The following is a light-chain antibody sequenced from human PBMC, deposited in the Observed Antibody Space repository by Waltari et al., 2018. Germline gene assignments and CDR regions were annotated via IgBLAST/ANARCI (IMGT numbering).Light chain of an antibody. CDR1: QTLSSTY. J-gene: IGKJ3*01. CDR3: HQYGNSAPFT. Sequence: EIVLTQSPGTLSFSPGERATLSSRASQTLSSTYLAWYQQKPGQAPRLLIYETSTRATGIPDRFSGSGSGTDFTLTISRLEPEDLAVYYCHQYGNSAPFTFGPGTKVDIK. CDR2: ETS. V-gene: IGKV3-20*01.